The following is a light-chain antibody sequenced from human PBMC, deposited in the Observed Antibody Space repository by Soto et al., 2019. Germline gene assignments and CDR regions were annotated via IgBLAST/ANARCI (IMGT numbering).Light chain of an antibody. CDR1: QSSSSW. CDR3: QQYSTSSYT. V-gene: IGKV1-5*03. CDR2: KAS. J-gene: IGKJ2*01. Sequence: DIQMTQSPSTLSASVGDRVTITCRASQSSSSWLAWYQQKPGKAPKLLIYKASSLESGVPSRFSGSGSVTEFTLSISSLPPDDFATYYCQQYSTSSYTFGQGTKLEIK.